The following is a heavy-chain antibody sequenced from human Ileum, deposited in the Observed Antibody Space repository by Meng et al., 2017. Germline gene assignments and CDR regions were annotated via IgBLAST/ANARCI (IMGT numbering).Heavy chain of an antibody. CDR2: VYFTGYT. V-gene: IGHV4-39*01. CDR1: GGSISSGEYC. CDR3: ARHGHFTPDKYYFDS. D-gene: IGHD3-3*02. J-gene: IGHJ4*03. Sequence: QVQLQESGPGLLKPSETLLLSCTVSGGSISSGEYCWGWIRQPPGKGLEWIGSVYFTGYTYYSPSLMSRVTISVETSKNQFSLRLTSVTAADTGLYLCARHGHFTPDKYYFDSWGQGTLVTVSS.